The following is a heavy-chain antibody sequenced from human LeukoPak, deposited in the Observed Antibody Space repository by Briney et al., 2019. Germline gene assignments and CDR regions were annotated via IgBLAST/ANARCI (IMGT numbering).Heavy chain of an antibody. CDR3: AKDTEYSSSPIRFGHFDY. CDR1: GFTFSSYG. Sequence: PGGSLRLSCAASGFTFSSYGMQWVRQAPGKGLEWVAVISYDGSNKYYAECVKGRFTISRDNSKNTLYLQMNSLRAEDTAVYYCAKDTEYSSSPIRFGHFDYCGQGTLVTVSS. J-gene: IGHJ4*02. V-gene: IGHV3-30*18. D-gene: IGHD6-6*01. CDR2: ISYDGSNK.